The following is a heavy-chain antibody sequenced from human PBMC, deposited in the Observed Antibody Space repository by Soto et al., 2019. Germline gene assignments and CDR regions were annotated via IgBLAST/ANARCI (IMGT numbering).Heavy chain of an antibody. V-gene: IGHV1-69*12. CDR1: GGTFSSYA. Sequence: QVQLVQSGAEVKKPWSSVKVSCKASGGTFSSYAISWVRQAPGQGLEWMGGIIHIFGTANYEQKFQGRVTITADESTSTAYMELSSLRSEDTAVYYCARDIDRSGWGGATDYWGQGTLVTVSS. CDR3: ARDIDRSGWGGATDY. J-gene: IGHJ4*02. CDR2: IIHIFGTA. D-gene: IGHD6-19*01.